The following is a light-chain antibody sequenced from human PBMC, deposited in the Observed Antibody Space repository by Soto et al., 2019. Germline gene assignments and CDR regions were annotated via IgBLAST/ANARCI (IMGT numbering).Light chain of an antibody. J-gene: IGKJ1*01. CDR1: QSFSST. V-gene: IGKV3-15*01. CDR3: QQYNNWPWT. Sequence: EIVMTQSPATLSVSPGERATLSCRASQSFSSTLAGYQQKPGQAPRLLTYGASTRATGIPARFSGSGSGTEFTLTISSLQSEDFAVYYCQQYNNWPWTFGQGTKVEIK. CDR2: GAS.